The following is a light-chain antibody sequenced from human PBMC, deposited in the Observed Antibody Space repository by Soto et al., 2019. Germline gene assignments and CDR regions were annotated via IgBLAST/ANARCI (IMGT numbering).Light chain of an antibody. Sequence: DIQMTQSPSSLSASVGDRVTITCRASQTISSYLNWYQQKPGKAPNLLIYAASSLQSGVPSRFSGRGSGTDFTLTISSLQPEDFATYYCQQSHSIPYTFGQGTKLEIK. V-gene: IGKV1-39*01. CDR1: QTISSY. CDR2: AAS. J-gene: IGKJ2*01. CDR3: QQSHSIPYT.